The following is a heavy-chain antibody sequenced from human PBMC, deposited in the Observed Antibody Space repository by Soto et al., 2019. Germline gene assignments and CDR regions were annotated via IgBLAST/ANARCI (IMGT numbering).Heavy chain of an antibody. CDR2: IYPGDSDT. CDR3: ILTGTGYYYYGMDV. V-gene: IGHV5-51*01. Sequence: PVESLRISCKGSGYSFTSYWICCFLQMAGKGLEWMGIIYPGDSDTRYSPSFQGQVTISADKSISTAYLQWSSLKASDTAMYYDILTGTGYYYYGMDVWGQGTTVTVSS. CDR1: GYSFTSYW. J-gene: IGHJ6*02. D-gene: IGHD3-9*01.